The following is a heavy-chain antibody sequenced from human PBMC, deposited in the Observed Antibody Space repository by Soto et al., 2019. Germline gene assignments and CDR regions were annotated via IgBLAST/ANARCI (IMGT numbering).Heavy chain of an antibody. V-gene: IGHV3-74*01. D-gene: IGHD4-17*01. CDR2: INSDGSTT. Sequence: EVQLVESGGGLVQPGGSLRLSCAVSGFTFSGYWMHWVRQAPGKGLVWVSRINSDGSTTSYADSVMGRFTISRDNAKNTLYLQMDSLRAEDTAVYFCASAKIGDYFQVYWGQGTLVTVSS. J-gene: IGHJ4*02. CDR3: ASAKIGDYFQVY. CDR1: GFTFSGYW.